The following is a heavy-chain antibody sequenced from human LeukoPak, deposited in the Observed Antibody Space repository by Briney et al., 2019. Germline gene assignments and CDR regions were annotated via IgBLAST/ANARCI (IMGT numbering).Heavy chain of an antibody. Sequence: ASVKVSCKASGGTFSSYAISWVRQAPGQGLEWMGGIIPIFGTANYAQKFQGRVAITTDESTSTAYMELSSVRSADTAVYYCNTYGGFDHGGQGTVVSVSS. D-gene: IGHD4-23*01. CDR3: NTYGGFDH. CDR1: GGTFSSYA. J-gene: IGHJ4*02. V-gene: IGHV1-69*05. CDR2: IIPIFGTA.